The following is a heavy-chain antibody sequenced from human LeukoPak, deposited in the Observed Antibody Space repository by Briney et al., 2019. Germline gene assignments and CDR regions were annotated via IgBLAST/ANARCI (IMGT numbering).Heavy chain of an antibody. D-gene: IGHD3-9*01. V-gene: IGHV4-31*03. J-gene: IGHJ5*02. CDR1: GGSISSGGYY. CDR2: IYYSGST. CDR3: ARHSGESYDILTGYYIRYWFDP. Sequence: TSQTLSLTCTVSGGSISSGGYYWSWIRQHPGKGLEWIGYIYYSGSTYYNPSLKSRVTISVDTSKNQFSLKLSSVTAADTAVYYCARHSGESYDILTGYYIRYWFDPWGQGTLVTVSS.